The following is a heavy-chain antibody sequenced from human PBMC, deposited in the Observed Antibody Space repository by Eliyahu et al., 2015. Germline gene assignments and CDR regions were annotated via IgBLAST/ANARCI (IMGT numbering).Heavy chain of an antibody. V-gene: IGHV4-39*01. CDR3: ARQGHSYGGAGVFDI. CDR2: IYYSGTT. D-gene: IGHD5-18*01. Sequence: QLQPQESGPGLVKPSETLSLTCTVSGGSISSSGYXWGWIRQPPGKVLEWIGSIYYSGTTYYNPSLKSRVTISVDTSENQFSLKLSSVTAADTAVYYCARQGHSYGGAGVFDIWGQGTMVTVSS. CDR1: GGSISSSGYX. J-gene: IGHJ3*02.